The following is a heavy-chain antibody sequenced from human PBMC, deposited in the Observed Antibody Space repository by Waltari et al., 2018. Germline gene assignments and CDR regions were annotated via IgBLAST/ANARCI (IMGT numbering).Heavy chain of an antibody. V-gene: IGHV1-69*08. Sequence: QVQLVQSGAEVKKPGSSVKVSCKASGGTFSSYAISWVRQAPGQGLEWMGRILPIFGTANYARKFQGRGTITADKSTSTAYMELSSLRSEDTAVYYCARMGNEAAGFDYWGQGTLVIVSS. D-gene: IGHD6-13*01. CDR1: GGTFSSYA. CDR2: ILPIFGTA. J-gene: IGHJ4*02. CDR3: ARMGNEAAGFDY.